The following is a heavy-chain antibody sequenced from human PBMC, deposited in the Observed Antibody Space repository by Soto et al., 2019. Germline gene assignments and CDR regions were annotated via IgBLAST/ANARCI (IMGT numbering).Heavy chain of an antibody. V-gene: IGHV4-34*01. Sequence: SETLSLTCAVYGGSFSGYYWSWIRQPPGKGLEWIGEINHSGSTNYNPSLKSRVTISVDTSKNQFSLKLSSVTAAGTAVYYCARGRGIRWDYYYYGMDVWGQGTTVTVSS. CDR3: ARGRGIRWDYYYYGMDV. D-gene: IGHD4-17*01. CDR1: GGSFSGYY. J-gene: IGHJ6*02. CDR2: INHSGST.